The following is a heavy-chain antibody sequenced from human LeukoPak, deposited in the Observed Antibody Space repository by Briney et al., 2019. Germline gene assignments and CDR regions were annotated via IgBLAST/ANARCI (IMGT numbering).Heavy chain of an antibody. CDR2: IYYSGST. Sequence: SQTLSLTCTVSGGSISSGGYYWSWIRQHPGKGLEWIWYIYYSGSTYYNPSLKSRVTISVDTSKNQFSLKLSSVTAADTAVYYCARVRYCSGGSCYSPYYYYYMDVWGKGTTVTVSS. V-gene: IGHV4-31*03. J-gene: IGHJ6*03. CDR1: GGSISSGGYY. CDR3: ARVRYCSGGSCYSPYYYYYMDV. D-gene: IGHD2-15*01.